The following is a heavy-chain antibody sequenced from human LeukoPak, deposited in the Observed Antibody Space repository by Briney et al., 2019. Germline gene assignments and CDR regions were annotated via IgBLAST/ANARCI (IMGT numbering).Heavy chain of an antibody. V-gene: IGHV3-7*01. Sequence: PGGSLRLSCAASGFTFTNYWMSWVRQAPGKGLEWVANIKQGGTEKYYVDSVKGRFFISRDNAKNSLYLQMNTLRAEDTAVYYCARDTGADQQVFDYWGQGTLVTVSS. J-gene: IGHJ4*02. D-gene: IGHD3-10*01. CDR1: GFTFTNYW. CDR3: ARDTGADQQVFDY. CDR2: IKQGGTEK.